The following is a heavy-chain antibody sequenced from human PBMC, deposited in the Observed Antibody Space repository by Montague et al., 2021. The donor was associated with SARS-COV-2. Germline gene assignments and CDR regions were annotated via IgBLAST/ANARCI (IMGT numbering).Heavy chain of an antibody. D-gene: IGHD3-22*01. CDR1: GFTFSSYA. Sequence: SLRLSCAASGFTFSSYAMSWVRQAPGKGLVWVSALSGSGGSTYYADSVKGRFTISRDNSKNTLYLQMNSLRAEDTAVYYCRVGNYYDSISDYWGQGTLVTVSS. CDR3: RVGNYYDSISDY. J-gene: IGHJ4*02. CDR2: LSGSGGST. V-gene: IGHV3-23*01.